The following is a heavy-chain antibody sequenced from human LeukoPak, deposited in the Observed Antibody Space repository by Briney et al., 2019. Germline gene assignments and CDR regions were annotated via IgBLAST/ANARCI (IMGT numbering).Heavy chain of an antibody. V-gene: IGHV4-4*09. Sequence: SETLSLTCAVSGGSISSYYWSWIRQPPGKGLEWIGYIYTSGSTNYNPSLKSRVTISVDTSKNQFSLKLGSVTAADTAVYYCARHETGTTFSWFDPWGQGTLVTVSS. D-gene: IGHD1-7*01. J-gene: IGHJ5*02. CDR1: GGSISSYY. CDR2: IYTSGST. CDR3: ARHETGTTFSWFDP.